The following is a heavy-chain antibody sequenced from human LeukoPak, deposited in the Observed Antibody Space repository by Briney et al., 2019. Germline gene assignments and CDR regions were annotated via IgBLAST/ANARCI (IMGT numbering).Heavy chain of an antibody. CDR3: ARETYYYDSRGYYC. CDR1: GYTFTGYY. V-gene: IGHV1-2*02. CDR2: INPNSGGT. D-gene: IGHD3-22*01. J-gene: IGHJ4*02. Sequence: ASVKVSCKASGYTFTGYYMHWVRQAPGQGLEWTRWINPNSGGTNYAQKFQGRVTMTRDTSISTAYMELSRLRSDDTAVYYCARETYYYDSRGYYCWGQGTLVTVSS.